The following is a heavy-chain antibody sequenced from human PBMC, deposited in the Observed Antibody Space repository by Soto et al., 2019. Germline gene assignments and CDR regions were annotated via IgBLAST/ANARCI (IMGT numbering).Heavy chain of an antibody. CDR3: TSNAAAKVGTLSY. J-gene: IGHJ4*02. V-gene: IGHV3-15*01. CDR2: IDGGKT. D-gene: IGHD1-26*01. Sequence: LRLSCAASGSTFHNARMSWVRQAPGKGLDWVGRIDGGKTDFAAPVEGRFTFSRDDSRNTLFLQMNSLKTEDTGVYYCTSNAAAKVGTLSYWGQGTLVTVSS. CDR1: GSTFHNAR.